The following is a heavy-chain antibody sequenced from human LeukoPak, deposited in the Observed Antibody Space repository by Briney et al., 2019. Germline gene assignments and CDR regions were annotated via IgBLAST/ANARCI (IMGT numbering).Heavy chain of an antibody. CDR3: ARGYYYYYMDV. CDR2: IYSGGST. CDR1: GFTFSSYE. J-gene: IGHJ6*03. Sequence: PGGSLRLSCAASGFTFSSYEMNWVRQAPGKGLEWVSVIYSGGSTYYADSVKGRFIISRDNSKNTLYPQMNSLRGEDTAVYYCARGYYYYYMDVWGKGTTVTVSS. V-gene: IGHV3-53*01.